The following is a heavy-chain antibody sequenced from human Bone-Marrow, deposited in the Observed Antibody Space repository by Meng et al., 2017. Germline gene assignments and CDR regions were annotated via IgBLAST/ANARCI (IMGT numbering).Heavy chain of an antibody. Sequence: GSLRLSCTVSGGSISSYYWSWIRQPPGKGLEWIGYIYYSGSTNYNPSLKSRVTISVDTSKNQFSLKLSSVTAADTAVYYCARDEYSSSWSEYWGQGTLVTVSS. J-gene: IGHJ4*02. CDR1: GGSISSYY. V-gene: IGHV4-59*12. CDR3: ARDEYSSSWSEY. CDR2: IYYSGST. D-gene: IGHD6-13*01.